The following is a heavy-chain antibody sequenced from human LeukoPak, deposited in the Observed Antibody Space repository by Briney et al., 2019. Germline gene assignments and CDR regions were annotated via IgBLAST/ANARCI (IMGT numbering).Heavy chain of an antibody. Sequence: SETLSLTCTVSGGSISSGDYYWSWIRQPPGKGLEWIGYIYYSGSTYYNLSLKSRVTISVDTSKNQFPLKLSSVTAADTAVYYCARGVNYYDSSGYYHGSIDYWGQGTLVTVSS. J-gene: IGHJ4*02. V-gene: IGHV4-30-4*01. CDR1: GGSISSGDYY. CDR2: IYYSGST. D-gene: IGHD3-22*01. CDR3: ARGVNYYDSSGYYHGSIDY.